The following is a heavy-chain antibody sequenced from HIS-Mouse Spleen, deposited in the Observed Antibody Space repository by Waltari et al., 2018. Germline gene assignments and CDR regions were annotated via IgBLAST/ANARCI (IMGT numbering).Heavy chain of an antibody. CDR3: TRVDGWEAGDVRGGDY. Sequence: EVQLVESGGGLVQPGRSLRLSCTASGFTFGDYAMIWFRQAPGKGLEWVGFIRSKAYGGTTEYAASVKGRFTISRDDSKSIAYLQMNSLKTEDTAVYYCTRVDGWEAGDVRGGDYWGQGTLVTVSS. CDR1: GFTFGDYA. V-gene: IGHV3-49*03. CDR2: IRSKAYGGTT. J-gene: IGHJ4*02. D-gene: IGHD1-26*01.